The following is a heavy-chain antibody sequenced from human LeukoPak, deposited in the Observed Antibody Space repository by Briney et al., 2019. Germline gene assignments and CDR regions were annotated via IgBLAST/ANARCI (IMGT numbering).Heavy chain of an antibody. V-gene: IGHV4-59*01. J-gene: IGHJ6*03. CDR2: IYYSGST. Sequence: SETLSLTCTVSGGSISSYYWSWIRQPPGKGLEWIGYIYYSGSTNYNPSLKSRVTISVDTSKNQFSLKLSSVTAADTAVYYCARVRDRSGYDYYYYMDVWGKGTTVTVSS. CDR3: ARVRDRSGYDYYYYMDV. D-gene: IGHD3-22*01. CDR1: GGSISSYY.